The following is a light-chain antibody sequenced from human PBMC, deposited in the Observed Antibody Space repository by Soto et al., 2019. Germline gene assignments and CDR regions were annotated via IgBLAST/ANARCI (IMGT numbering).Light chain of an antibody. CDR3: QQYDTAPQT. CDR2: GAS. V-gene: IGKV3-20*01. CDR1: QSPRSSY. J-gene: IGKJ1*01. Sequence: ILLTQSPGTLSLSPGERATLSCRASQSPRSSYLAWYQQKPGQAPRLLIYGASSRATGIPDRFSGSGSGTDFTLTISRLEPEDFAVYYCQQYDTAPQTFGQGTKVEIK.